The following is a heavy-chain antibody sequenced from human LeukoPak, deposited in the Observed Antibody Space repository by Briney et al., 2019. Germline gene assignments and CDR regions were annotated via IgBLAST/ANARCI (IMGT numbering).Heavy chain of an antibody. CDR2: INHSGST. CDR3: ARQNGDYFDY. D-gene: IGHD4-17*01. CDR1: GGSSSGYY. V-gene: IGHV4-34*01. J-gene: IGHJ4*02. Sequence: SETLSLTCAVYGGSSSGYYWSWIRQPPGKGLEWIGEINHSGSTNYNPSLKSRVTISVDTSKNQFSLKLSSVTAADTAVYYCARQNGDYFDYWGQGTLVTVSS.